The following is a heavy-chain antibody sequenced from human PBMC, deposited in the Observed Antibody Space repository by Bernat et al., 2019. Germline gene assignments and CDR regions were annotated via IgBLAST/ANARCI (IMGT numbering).Heavy chain of an antibody. Sequence: EVQLVESGGGLVKPGGSLRLSCAASGFTFSSYSMNWVRQAPGKGLEWVSSISSSSSYIYYADSVKGRFTISRDNAKNSLYLQMNSLRAEDTAVYYCASSTRKAIYYFDYWGQGTLVTVSS. V-gene: IGHV3-21*01. CDR1: GFTFSSYS. CDR2: ISSSSSYI. CDR3: ASSTRKAIYYFDY. J-gene: IGHJ4*02. D-gene: IGHD3-3*01.